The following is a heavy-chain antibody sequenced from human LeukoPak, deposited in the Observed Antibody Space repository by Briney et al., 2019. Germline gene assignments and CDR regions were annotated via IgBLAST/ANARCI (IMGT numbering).Heavy chain of an antibody. D-gene: IGHD1-26*01. CDR3: ARHGLAELQLLSWFDY. V-gene: IGHV3-7*01. CDR1: GFTFSRYW. Sequence: PWGSLRLSCAASGFTFSRYWLSWVRQAPGKGLEWVANIKEDGNEKFYVDSVKGRFTISRDNAKNSLYLQMNSLRAEDTAVYYCARHGLAELQLLSWFDYWGQGSLVTVSS. J-gene: IGHJ5*01. CDR2: IKEDGNEK.